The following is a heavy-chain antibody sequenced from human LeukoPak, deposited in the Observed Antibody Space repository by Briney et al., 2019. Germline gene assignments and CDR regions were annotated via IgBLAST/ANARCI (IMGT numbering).Heavy chain of an antibody. J-gene: IGHJ4*02. CDR1: GYTFTSYD. V-gene: IGHV1-8*01. CDR2: VNPNSGHT. Sequence: ASVKVSCKASGYTFTSYDINWVRQATGQGLEWMGWVNPNSGHTGFAQKFQGRVTMTRNTSISTAYMKLSSLTSEDTAVYYCARGAPGSYCSGGSCPYFDYWGQGTLVSVSS. D-gene: IGHD2-15*01. CDR3: ARGAPGSYCSGGSCPYFDY.